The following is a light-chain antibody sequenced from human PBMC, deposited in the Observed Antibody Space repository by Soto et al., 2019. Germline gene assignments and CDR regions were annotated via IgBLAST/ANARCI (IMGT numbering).Light chain of an antibody. J-gene: IGLJ3*02. CDR1: GSNIGANF. CDR2: QND. V-gene: IGLV1-51*02. Sequence: SVLTQPPSVSAAPGQKVTISCSGGGSNIGANFVSWYQHLPGTAPQLLIFQNDKRPSGIPDRFSGSKSGTSATLGITGLQTGDETDYYCGTWDSALSAWVFGGGTKVTVL. CDR3: GTWDSALSAWV.